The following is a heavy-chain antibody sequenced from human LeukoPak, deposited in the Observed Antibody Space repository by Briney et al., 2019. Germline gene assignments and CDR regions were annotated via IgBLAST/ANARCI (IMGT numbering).Heavy chain of an antibody. D-gene: IGHD5-18*01. Sequence: SETLSLTCTVSGGSISSYYWSWIRQSPGKGLEWVGYIYYDGSTNYNPSLRGRVTISVDTPKNQFSLKLSSVTAAETAVYYCAREGRYRYGYNEYHLYMDIWGKGTTVTVSS. CDR2: IYYDGST. CDR1: GGSISSYY. V-gene: IGHV4-59*12. J-gene: IGHJ6*03. CDR3: AREGRYRYGYNEYHLYMDI.